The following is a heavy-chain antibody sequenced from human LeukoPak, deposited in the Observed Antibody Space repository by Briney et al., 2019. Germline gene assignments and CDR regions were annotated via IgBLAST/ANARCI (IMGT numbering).Heavy chain of an antibody. Sequence: GGSLRLSCAASGFTFSSYAMNWVRQAPGKGLEWVSAISGSGAGTYYADSVKGRFTISRDNSKNTLYLQMNSLRAEDTAVYYCARESIWLQFPPFDFWGQGTLVTVSS. CDR1: GFTFSSYA. J-gene: IGHJ4*02. CDR2: ISGSGAGT. V-gene: IGHV3-23*01. D-gene: IGHD5-24*01. CDR3: ARESIWLQFPPFDF.